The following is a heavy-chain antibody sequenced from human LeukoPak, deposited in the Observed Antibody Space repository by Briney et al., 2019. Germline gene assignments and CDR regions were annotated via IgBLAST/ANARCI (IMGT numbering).Heavy chain of an antibody. D-gene: IGHD3-10*01. CDR3: ARERFHGSGAPKYDF. CDR1: GFIFSTYS. V-gene: IGHV3-48*04. Sequence: AGGSLRLSCAASGFIFSTYSMIWVRQAPGKGLEWVAYISISGSSIYYADAVKGRFTISRDNAKNSLYLQGQSLRVDNTAVYYCARERFHGSGAPKYDFWGQGTLVTVSS. J-gene: IGHJ4*02. CDR2: ISISGSSI.